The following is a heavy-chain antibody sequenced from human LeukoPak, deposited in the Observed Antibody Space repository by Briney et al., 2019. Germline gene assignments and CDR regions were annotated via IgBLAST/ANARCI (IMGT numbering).Heavy chain of an antibody. CDR3: ARVGRSRGSLPNSYYYMDV. Sequence: SVKVSCKASGDIFNSYSISWVRQAPGQGLEWMGGIIPMFGSANYAQTFQGRVTITTDQSTSTAYMELSSLSSEDTAVYYCARVGRSRGSLPNSYYYMDVWGTGTTVTVSS. V-gene: IGHV1-69*05. D-gene: IGHD1-26*01. CDR1: GDIFNSYS. CDR2: IIPMFGSA. J-gene: IGHJ6*03.